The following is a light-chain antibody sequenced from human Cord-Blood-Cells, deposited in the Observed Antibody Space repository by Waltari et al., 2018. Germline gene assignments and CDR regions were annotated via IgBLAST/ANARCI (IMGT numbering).Light chain of an antibody. V-gene: IGLV2-14*01. CDR1: SSDVGGYNY. Sequence: QSALTQPASVSGSPGQSITISCTGTSSDVGGYNYVSWYQQHPGKAPKLMIYDVSKRPSGVSNRFSGSKSGHTASLTISGLQAEDEADYYCSSYTSSSTWVFGGGTKLTFL. J-gene: IGLJ3*02. CDR2: DVS. CDR3: SSYTSSSTWV.